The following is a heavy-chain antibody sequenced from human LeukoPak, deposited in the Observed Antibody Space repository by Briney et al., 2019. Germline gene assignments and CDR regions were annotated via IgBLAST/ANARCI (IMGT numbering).Heavy chain of an antibody. V-gene: IGHV1-2*02. Sequence: GASVKVSCKASGYTFTGYYMHWVRQPPAQGLEWMGWINPNSGGTNYAQKFQGRVTMTRDTSISTAYMELSRLRSDDTAVYYCARGDDFWSGCPDYWGQGTLVTVSS. J-gene: IGHJ4*02. CDR2: INPNSGGT. D-gene: IGHD3-3*01. CDR1: GYTFTGYY. CDR3: ARGDDFWSGCPDY.